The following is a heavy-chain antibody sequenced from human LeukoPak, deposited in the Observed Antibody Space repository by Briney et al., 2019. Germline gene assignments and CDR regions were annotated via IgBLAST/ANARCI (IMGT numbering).Heavy chain of an antibody. D-gene: IGHD2-2*01. CDR2: ISAYNGNT. V-gene: IGHV1-18*01. CDR3: ARVRLVPAASNWFDP. J-gene: IGHJ5*02. Sequence: ASVKVSCKVSGYTFTSYGISWVRQAPGQGLEWMGWISAYNGNTNYAQKLQGRVTMTTDTSTSTAYMELRSLRSDDTAVYYCARVRLVPAASNWFDPWGQGTLVTVSS. CDR1: GYTFTSYG.